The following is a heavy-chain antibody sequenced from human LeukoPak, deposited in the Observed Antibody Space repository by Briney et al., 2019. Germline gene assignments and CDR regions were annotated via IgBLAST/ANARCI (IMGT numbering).Heavy chain of an antibody. D-gene: IGHD1-26*01. J-gene: IGHJ4*02. CDR3: ARGSVGQAIVGATHFDY. CDR2: INHSGST. V-gene: IGHV4-34*01. Sequence: SETLSLTCAVYGGSFSGYYWSWIRQPPGKGLEWIGEINHSGSTNYNPSLKSRVTISVDTSKNQFSLKLSSVTAADTAVYYCARGSVGQAIVGATHFDYWGQGTLVTVSS. CDR1: GGSFSGYY.